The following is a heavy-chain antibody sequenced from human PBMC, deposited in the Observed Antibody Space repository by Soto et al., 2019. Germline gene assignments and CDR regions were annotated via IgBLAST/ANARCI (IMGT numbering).Heavy chain of an antibody. CDR3: AREGRAPDY. Sequence: EVKLVESGGGLVQPGGSLRLSCAAAGFICNSYEMNWVRQAPGKGLEWVSYISSSGSTIYYADSVKGRFTISRDNAMNSLYLEMNSLRAEDTAVYYCAREGRAPDYWGQGTLVTVAS. CDR2: ISSSGSTI. CDR1: GFICNSYE. J-gene: IGHJ4*02. V-gene: IGHV3-48*03.